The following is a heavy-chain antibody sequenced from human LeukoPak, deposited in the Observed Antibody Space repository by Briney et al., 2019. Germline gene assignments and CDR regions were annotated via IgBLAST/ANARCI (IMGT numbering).Heavy chain of an antibody. Sequence: GGSLRLSCAASGFTFSSYGMSWVRQAPGKGLEWVSAISGSGGSTYYADSVKGRFTISRDNSQKTVPLQVNNLRTEDTALYYCAKTSLSDASGHYYYMDVWGKGTTVTVSS. CDR1: GFTFSSYG. CDR3: AKTSLSDASGHYYYMDV. CDR2: ISGSGGST. J-gene: IGHJ6*03. D-gene: IGHD3-3*01. V-gene: IGHV3-23*01.